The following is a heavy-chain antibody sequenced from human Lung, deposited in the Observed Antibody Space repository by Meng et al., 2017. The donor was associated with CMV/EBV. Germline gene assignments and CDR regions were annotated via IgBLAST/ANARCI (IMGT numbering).Heavy chain of an antibody. CDR1: GGSISSSNW. J-gene: IGHJ4*02. Sequence: QVRLQESGPGLVKPSGTRSFTCAVSGGSISSSNWWSWVRQPPGKGLEWIGEIYHSGSTNYNPSLKSRVTISVDKSKNQFSLKLSSVTAADTAVYYCASFPPPGKQWLVTDYWGQGTLVTVSS. D-gene: IGHD6-19*01. V-gene: IGHV4-4*02. CDR3: ASFPPPGKQWLVTDY. CDR2: IYHSGST.